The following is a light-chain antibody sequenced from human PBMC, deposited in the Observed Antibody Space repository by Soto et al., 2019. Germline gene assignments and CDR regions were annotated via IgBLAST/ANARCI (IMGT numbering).Light chain of an antibody. Sequence: EIVMRQSPATLSVSPGQRATLSCRASQSVRTTVAWYHQRPGQAPRLLIYGASTRAIGVPDRSSGGGSGTDFTLTVTSLQSEDFGIYCCQQYTDWPTTFGRGTKVEIK. CDR2: GAS. J-gene: IGKJ1*01. CDR3: QQYTDWPTT. CDR1: QSVRTT. V-gene: IGKV3-15*01.